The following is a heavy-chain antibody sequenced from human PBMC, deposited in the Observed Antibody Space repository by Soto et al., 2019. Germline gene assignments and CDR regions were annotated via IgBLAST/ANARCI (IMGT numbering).Heavy chain of an antibody. CDR1: GFTFDDYA. CDR2: ISWNSGSI. D-gene: IGHD3-10*01. V-gene: IGHV3-9*01. Sequence: GGSLRLSCAASGFTFDDYAMHWVRQAPGKGLEWVTGISWNSGSIGYADSVKGRFTISRDNAKNSLYLQMNSLRAEDTALYYCAKDARVLLWFGTDYYYMDVWGKGTTVTVSS. CDR3: AKDARVLLWFGTDYYYMDV. J-gene: IGHJ6*03.